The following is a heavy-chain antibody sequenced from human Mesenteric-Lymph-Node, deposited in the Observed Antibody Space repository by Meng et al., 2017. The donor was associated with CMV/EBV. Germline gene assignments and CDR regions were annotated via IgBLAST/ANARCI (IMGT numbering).Heavy chain of an antibody. CDR2: IHSGGRP. Sequence: GESLKISCAASGFTVSTNYMSWVRQAPEKGLEWVSVIHSGGRPHYSDSVKGRFSISRDNPKNTLYLQMTKLRAEDTAVYYCARVDSSTFGWFDPWGQGTLVTVSS. V-gene: IGHV3-53*01. CDR3: ARVDSSTFGWFDP. D-gene: IGHD3-22*01. CDR1: GFTVSTNY. J-gene: IGHJ5*02.